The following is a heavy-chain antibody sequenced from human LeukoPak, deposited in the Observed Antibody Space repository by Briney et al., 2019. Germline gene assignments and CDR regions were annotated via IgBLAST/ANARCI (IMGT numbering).Heavy chain of an antibody. V-gene: IGHV3-48*01. D-gene: IGHD2-2*01. CDR2: ISSSRSTI. CDR3: AREYCSSTSCLYDY. Sequence: GGSLRLSCAASGVTFSSYSMNWVRQAPGKGLEWVSDISSSRSTIYYADSVKGRFTISRDNAKNSLYLQMNSLRAEDTAVYYCAREYCSSTSCLYDYWGQGTLVTVSS. J-gene: IGHJ4*02. CDR1: GVTFSSYS.